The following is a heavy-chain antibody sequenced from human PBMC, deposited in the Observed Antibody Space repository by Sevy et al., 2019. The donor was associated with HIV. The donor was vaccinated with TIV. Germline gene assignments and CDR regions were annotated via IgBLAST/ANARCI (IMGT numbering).Heavy chain of an antibody. Sequence: SEILSLTCSVSGASISSSGYYWGWIRQPPGKGLEWIASIRYSGSTFYNPSLRSRVTISADTSKNQFSLKLNSVTAADTARYYSAGPTLTYSSGWSYYDYWGQGTVVTVSS. CDR3: AGPTLTYSSGWSYYDY. CDR1: GASISSSGYY. J-gene: IGHJ4*02. V-gene: IGHV4-39*01. CDR2: IRYSGST. D-gene: IGHD6-19*01.